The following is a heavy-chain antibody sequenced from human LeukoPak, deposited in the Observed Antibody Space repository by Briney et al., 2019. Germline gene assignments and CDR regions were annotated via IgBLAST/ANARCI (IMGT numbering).Heavy chain of an antibody. CDR3: ARDGLWFGELFSDAFDI. CDR2: INTNTGNP. V-gene: IGHV7-4-1*02. CDR1: GYTFTSYA. D-gene: IGHD3-10*01. Sequence: GASVKVSCKASGYTFTSYAMNWVRQAPGQGLEWMGWINTNTGNPTYAQGFTGRFVFSLDTSVSTAYLQISSLKAEDTAVYYCARDGLWFGELFSDAFDIWGQGTMVTVSS. J-gene: IGHJ3*02.